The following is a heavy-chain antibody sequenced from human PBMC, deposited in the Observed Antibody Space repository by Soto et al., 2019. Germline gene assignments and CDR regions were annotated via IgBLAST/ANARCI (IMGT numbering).Heavy chain of an antibody. CDR2: ISYDGSNK. CDR1: GFTFSSYG. J-gene: IGHJ4*02. V-gene: IGHV3-30*03. CDR3: AREFYYYDSSGYYYEPKNDY. D-gene: IGHD3-22*01. Sequence: LRLSCAASGFTFSSYGMHWVRQAPGKGLEWVAVISYDGSNKYYADSVKGRFTISRDNSKNTLYLQMNSLRAEDTAVYYCAREFYYYDSSGYYYEPKNDYWGQGTLVTVSS.